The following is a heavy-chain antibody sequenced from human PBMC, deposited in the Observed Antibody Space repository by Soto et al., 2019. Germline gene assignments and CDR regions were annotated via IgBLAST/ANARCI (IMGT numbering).Heavy chain of an antibody. D-gene: IGHD2-2*01. V-gene: IGHV1-18*01. CDR2: ISAYNGNT. J-gene: IGHJ4*02. Sequence: GASVKVSCKASGYTFTSYGISWVRQATGQGLEWMGWISAYNGNTNYAQKLQGRVTMTTDTSTSTAYMELRSLRSDDTAVYYCARASYGVPAAIGFYWGQGTLVTVSS. CDR3: ARASYGVPAAIGFY. CDR1: GYTFTSYG.